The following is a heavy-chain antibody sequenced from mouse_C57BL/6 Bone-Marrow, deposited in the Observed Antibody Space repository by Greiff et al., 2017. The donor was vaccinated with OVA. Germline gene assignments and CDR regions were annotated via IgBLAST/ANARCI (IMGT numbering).Heavy chain of an antibody. CDR1: GYTFTSYW. CDR2: IYPGSGST. D-gene: IGHD1-1*01. J-gene: IGHJ4*01. V-gene: IGHV1-55*01. Sequence: QVQLQQPGAELVKPGASVKMSCKASGYTFTSYWITWVKQRPGQGLEWIGDIYPGSGSTNYNEKFKSKATLTVDTSSSTAYMQLSSLTSEDSAVYYCAKTGNYGSHYYAMDYWGQGTSVTVSS. CDR3: AKTGNYGSHYYAMDY.